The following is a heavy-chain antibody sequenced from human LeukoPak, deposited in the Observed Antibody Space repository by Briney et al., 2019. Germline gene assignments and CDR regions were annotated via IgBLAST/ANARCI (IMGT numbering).Heavy chain of an antibody. CDR1: GYTFTSYY. CDR2: INPSAGST. Sequence: ASVKVSCKASGYTFTSYYMHWVRQAPGLGLEWMGIINPSAGSTNYAQKFQGRVTMTRDTSTSTVYMELRSLRSDDTAVYYCARADLGDIVVVTGLNWFDPWGQGTLVTVSS. D-gene: IGHD2-2*01. V-gene: IGHV1-46*01. CDR3: ARADLGDIVVVTGLNWFDP. J-gene: IGHJ5*02.